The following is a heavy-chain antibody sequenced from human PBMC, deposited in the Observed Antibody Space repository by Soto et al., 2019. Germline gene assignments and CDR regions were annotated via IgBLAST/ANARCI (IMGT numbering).Heavy chain of an antibody. CDR3: GRLEGLATISYYFDY. V-gene: IGHV4-39*01. CDR2: VYYSGST. D-gene: IGHD3-9*01. Sequence: SETLRLTCTFSGCSVSSSSYCLGWVRQPPGKGLEWIGSVYYSGSTYYNPSLESRVTISVDKSKNQFSLKLMSLSAADTAVYYCGRLEGLATISYYFDYWGQGALVTVSS. CDR1: GCSVSSSSYC. J-gene: IGHJ4*02.